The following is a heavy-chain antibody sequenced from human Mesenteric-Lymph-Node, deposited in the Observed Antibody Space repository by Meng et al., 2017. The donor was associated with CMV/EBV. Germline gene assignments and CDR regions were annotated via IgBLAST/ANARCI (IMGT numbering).Heavy chain of an antibody. CDR1: GGSFSGYY. CDR2: INDSGST. J-gene: IGHJ4*02. CDR3: ARHQRWLKSEGGFNY. D-gene: IGHD4-23*01. V-gene: IGHV4-34*01. Sequence: VPRQQCGAGPLKPSGTLSLTCVVYGGSFSGYYWSWIRQPPGKGLEWIGEINDSGSTNYNPSLKSRVTISVDTSKNQFSLKLSSVTAADTAVYYCARHQRWLKSEGGFNYWGQGTLVTVSS.